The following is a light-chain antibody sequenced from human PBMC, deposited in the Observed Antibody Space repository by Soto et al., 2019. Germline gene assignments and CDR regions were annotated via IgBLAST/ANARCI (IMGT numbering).Light chain of an antibody. J-gene: IGKJ5*01. Sequence: EIVLTQSPGTLSLSPGERATLSCRASQSVSGRHLAWYQQTPGQAPRLLIHGASSRATGIPDRFSGSGSGTDFTLTISRLEPEDFAVYYCQQYNNWPPWITFGQGTRLEIK. V-gene: IGKV3-20*01. CDR3: QQYNNWPPWIT. CDR1: QSVSGRH. CDR2: GAS.